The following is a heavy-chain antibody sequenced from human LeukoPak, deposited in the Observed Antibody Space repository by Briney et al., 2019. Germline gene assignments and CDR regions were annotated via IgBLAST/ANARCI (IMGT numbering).Heavy chain of an antibody. V-gene: IGHV3-74*01. CDR2: ITDDGSRP. J-gene: IGHJ3*02. CDR3: ARAQASRYSGYNRIAFDI. Sequence: PGGSLRLSCVASGFSFSSYWMHWVRQAPGQGLVWVARITDDGSRPGYADSVKGRFTISRDNARNTLYLQMNSLRAEDTALYYCARAQASRYSGYNRIAFDIWGQGTMVTVSS. D-gene: IGHD5-12*01. CDR1: GFSFSSYW.